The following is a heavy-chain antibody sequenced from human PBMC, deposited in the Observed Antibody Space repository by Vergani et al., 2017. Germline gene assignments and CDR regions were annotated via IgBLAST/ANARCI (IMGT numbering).Heavy chain of an antibody. CDR1: GYSIGSGFY. Sequence: QAQLQESGPRLVKPSQTLSPTCPVPGYSIGSGFYWAGIRQPPGGGLQWLTSIHNRGKTYHNPSLKRRVSVSLDTSKNRFSLNLTSVTATDTAVYYCARSQGDYWYFDLWGPGSLVTVSS. CDR3: ARSQGDYWYFDL. CDR2: IHNRGKT. V-gene: IGHV4-38-2*01. J-gene: IGHJ2*01. D-gene: IGHD2-21*01.